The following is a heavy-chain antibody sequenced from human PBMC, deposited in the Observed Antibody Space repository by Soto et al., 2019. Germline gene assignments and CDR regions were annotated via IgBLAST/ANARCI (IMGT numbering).Heavy chain of an antibody. Sequence: PSETLSLTCAVYGGSVNGYYWNWIRQPPGKGLEWIGEINHTGGTHYNPSPKSRVTMSVDTSKNQFSLRLSSVTVADTAIYYCATRITVFGLLIPPFDPWGQGTQVTVSS. V-gene: IGHV4-34*01. D-gene: IGHD3-3*01. J-gene: IGHJ5*02. CDR1: GGSVNGYY. CDR3: ATRITVFGLLIPPFDP. CDR2: INHTGGT.